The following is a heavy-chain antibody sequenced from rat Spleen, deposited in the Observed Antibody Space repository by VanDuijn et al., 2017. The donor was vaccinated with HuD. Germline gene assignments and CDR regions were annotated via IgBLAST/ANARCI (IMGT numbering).Heavy chain of an antibody. Sequence: EVQLVESGGGLVQPGESLKLSCVASGFTFSNYGMAWVRQAPMKGLEWVATISYDGSSTYYRDSVKGRYTISRDNAKSTLFLQMDSLRSEDTATYYCARHGVNYGAYNWFAYWGQGTLVTVSS. V-gene: IGHV5-29*01. CDR3: ARHGVNYGAYNWFAY. CDR2: ISYDGSST. CDR1: GFTFSNYG. D-gene: IGHD1-11*01. J-gene: IGHJ3*01.